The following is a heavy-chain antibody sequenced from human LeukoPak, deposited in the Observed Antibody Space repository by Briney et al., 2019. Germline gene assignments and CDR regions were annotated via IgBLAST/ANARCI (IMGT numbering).Heavy chain of an antibody. J-gene: IGHJ4*02. V-gene: IGHV3-15*01. CDR2: IKSKTDGRTT. CDR1: GFTFSNSW. D-gene: IGHD5-18*01. Sequence: WGSLRLSCSASGFTFSNSWLSWVRQAPGKGLEWVGRIKSKTDGRTTDYAAPVKDRFAISRDDSKNTLYLQMNSLKPEDTAVYYCSTFSNTPVVRGQNWGQGTLVTVSS. CDR3: STFSNTPVVRGQN.